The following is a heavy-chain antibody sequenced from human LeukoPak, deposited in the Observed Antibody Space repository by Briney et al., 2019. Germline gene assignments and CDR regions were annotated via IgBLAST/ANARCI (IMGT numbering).Heavy chain of an antibody. CDR2: IFASGDT. D-gene: IGHD3-22*01. J-gene: IGHJ5*02. Sequence: SQTLSLTCTVSGGSISSGSYYWRWIRQPAGRGLELIVRIFASGDTHYKPSLESRVTISIDTSKNQFSLKLSSVTAADTAVYYCARSYYYNRSGYYYIWFDTWGQGTLVTVSS. CDR3: ARSYYYNRSGYYYIWFDT. CDR1: GGSISSGSYY. V-gene: IGHV4-61*02.